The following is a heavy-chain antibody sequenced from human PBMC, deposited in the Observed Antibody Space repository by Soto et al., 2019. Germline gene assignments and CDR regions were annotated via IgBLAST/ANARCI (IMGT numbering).Heavy chain of an antibody. D-gene: IGHD3-10*01. CDR3: AKDNPRLLWFGELMDV. V-gene: IGHV3-30*18. CDR1: GFAFSNYG. J-gene: IGHJ6*02. CDR2: ISFDGSNK. Sequence: QVQLVESGGGVVQPGMSLRLSCAASGFAFSNYGMHWVRQAPGKGLEWVAVISFDGSNKYYADSVKGRFSISRDSSKNTLYLQMNSLRAEDTAVYYCAKDNPRLLWFGELMDVWGRGTTVTVSS.